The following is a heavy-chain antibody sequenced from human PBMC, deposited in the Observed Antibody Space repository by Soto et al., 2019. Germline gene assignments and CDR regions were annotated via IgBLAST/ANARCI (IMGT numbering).Heavy chain of an antibody. D-gene: IGHD3-3*01. V-gene: IGHV1-46*01. CDR1: GYTFTSYY. CDR2: INPSGGNT. J-gene: IGHJ6*02. CDR3: ARDYYYDFWRGYVRVGRNYYYYGMDV. Sequence: ASVKVSCKASGYTFTSYYMHWVRQAPGQGLEWMGIINPSGGNTSYAQKFQGRVTMTRDTSTSTVYMELSSLRSEDTAVYYCARDYYYDFWRGYVRVGRNYYYYGMDVWGQGTTVTVSS.